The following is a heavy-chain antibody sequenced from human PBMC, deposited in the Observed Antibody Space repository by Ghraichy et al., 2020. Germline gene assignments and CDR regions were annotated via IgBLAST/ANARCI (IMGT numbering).Heavy chain of an antibody. CDR2: ISAYNGNT. V-gene: IGHV1-18*04. CDR3: ARDVRPTVTTTFDY. J-gene: IGHJ4*02. D-gene: IGHD4-17*01. Sequence: ASVKVSCKASGYTFTSYGISWVRQAPGQGLEWMGWISAYNGNTNYAQKLQGRVTMTTDTSTSTAYMELRSLRSDDTAVYYCARDVRPTVTTTFDYWGQGTLVTVSS. CDR1: GYTFTSYG.